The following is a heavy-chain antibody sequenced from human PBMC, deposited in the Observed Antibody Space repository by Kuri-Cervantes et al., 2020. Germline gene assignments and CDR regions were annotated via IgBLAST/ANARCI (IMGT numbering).Heavy chain of an antibody. CDR2: INSDGSST. D-gene: IGHD3-3*01. V-gene: IGHV3-74*01. CDR3: AVYYDFWSGYVKNYYYGMDV. J-gene: IGHJ6*02. CDR1: GFTFSSYW. Sequence: GESLKISCAASGFTFSSYWMHWVRQAPGKGLVWVSRINSDGSSTSYADSVKGRFTISRDNAKNTLYLQMNSLRAEDTAVYYCAVYYDFWSGYVKNYYYGMDVWGQGTTVTVSS.